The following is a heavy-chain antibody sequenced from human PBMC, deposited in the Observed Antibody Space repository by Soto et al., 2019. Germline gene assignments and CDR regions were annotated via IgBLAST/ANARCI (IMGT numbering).Heavy chain of an antibody. J-gene: IGHJ4*02. CDR3: AXSLLVGYGLEGESD. V-gene: IGHV1-18*01. CDR2: ISAYNGNT. Sequence: QVQLVQSGAEVKKPGASVKVSCKASGYTFTSYGISWVRQAPGQGLEWMGWISAYNGNTNYAQKLQGRVTMTTDTSXSTAYMELXXLXSDDTAVYYCAXSLLVGYGLEGESDWGQGTLVTVSS. D-gene: IGHD5-18*01. CDR1: GYTFTSYG.